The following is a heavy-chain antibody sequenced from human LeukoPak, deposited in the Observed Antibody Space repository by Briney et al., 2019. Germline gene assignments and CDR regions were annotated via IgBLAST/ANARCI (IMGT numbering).Heavy chain of an antibody. CDR1: GFTFSSYW. J-gene: IGHJ4*02. Sequence: GGSLRLSCAASGFTFSSYWMRWVRQAPGKGLEWVANIKQDGSDKYYVDSVKGRFTISRDNAKSSLYLQMDSLRAEDTAVYYCASYSGYSYGLDDYWGQGILVTVSS. CDR2: IKQDGSDK. CDR3: ASYSGYSYGLDDY. D-gene: IGHD5-18*01. V-gene: IGHV3-7*01.